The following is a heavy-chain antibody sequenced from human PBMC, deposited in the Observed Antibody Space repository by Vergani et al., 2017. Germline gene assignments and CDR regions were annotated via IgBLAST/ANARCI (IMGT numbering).Heavy chain of an antibody. J-gene: IGHJ1*01. V-gene: IGHV3-30*04. Sequence: QVQLVESGGGVVQPGRSLRLSCAASGFTFSSYAMHWVRQAPGKGLEWVAVISYDGSNKYYADSVKGRFTISRDNSKNTLYLQMNSLRAEDTAVYYCARDSCSSTGCYGDFQHWGQGTLVTVSS. D-gene: IGHD2-2*01. CDR1: GFTFSSYA. CDR3: ARDSCSSTGCYGDFQH. CDR2: ISYDGSNK.